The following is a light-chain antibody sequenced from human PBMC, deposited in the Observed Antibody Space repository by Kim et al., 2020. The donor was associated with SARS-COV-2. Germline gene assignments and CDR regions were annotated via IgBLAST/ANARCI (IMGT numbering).Light chain of an antibody. Sequence: IVLTQSPGTLSLSPGKRATLSCRASQSVSSSYLAWYQQKPGQAPRLLIYGASSRATGIPDRFSGSGSGTDFILTISRLEPEDFAVYYCQQYGNLPYTFGQGTKLEI. J-gene: IGKJ2*01. CDR3: QQYGNLPYT. CDR1: QSVSSSY. CDR2: GAS. V-gene: IGKV3-20*01.